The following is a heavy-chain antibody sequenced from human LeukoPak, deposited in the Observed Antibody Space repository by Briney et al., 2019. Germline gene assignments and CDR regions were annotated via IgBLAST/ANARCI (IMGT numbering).Heavy chain of an antibody. J-gene: IGHJ4*02. Sequence: SETLSLTCTVSGVSISSSSYYWGWIRQPPGKGLEWIGSIYYSGSTYYNPSLKSRVTISVDTSKNQFSLKLSSVTAADTAVYYCARRAPYSGYDGGYFDYWGQGTLVTVSS. V-gene: IGHV4-39*01. D-gene: IGHD5-12*01. CDR1: GVSISSSSYY. CDR3: ARRAPYSGYDGGYFDY. CDR2: IYYSGST.